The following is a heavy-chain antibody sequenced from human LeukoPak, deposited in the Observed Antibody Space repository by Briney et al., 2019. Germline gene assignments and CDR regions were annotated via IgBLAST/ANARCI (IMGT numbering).Heavy chain of an antibody. D-gene: IGHD2/OR15-2a*01. Sequence: SETLSLTCTVSGYSISSGYYWGWIRQPPGKGLEWIGSIYHRGSTYYNPSLKSRVTISVDTSKNQFSLKLSSVTAADTAVYYCARDLSYYMDVWGKGTTVTVSS. J-gene: IGHJ6*03. CDR2: IYHRGST. CDR3: ARDLSYYMDV. V-gene: IGHV4-38-2*02. CDR1: GYSISSGYY.